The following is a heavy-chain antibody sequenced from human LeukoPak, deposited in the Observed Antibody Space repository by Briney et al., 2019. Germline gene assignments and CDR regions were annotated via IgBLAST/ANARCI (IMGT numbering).Heavy chain of an antibody. D-gene: IGHD4-17*01. CDR2: IYYGGST. Sequence: SETLSLTCTVSGGSISSYYWSWIRQPPGKGLEWIGYIYYGGSTNYNPSLTSRVTISVDTSKNQFSLKLSSVTAADTAVYYCARHYGDYGLDYWGQGTLVTVSS. CDR3: ARHYGDYGLDY. CDR1: GGSISSYY. J-gene: IGHJ4*02. V-gene: IGHV4-59*01.